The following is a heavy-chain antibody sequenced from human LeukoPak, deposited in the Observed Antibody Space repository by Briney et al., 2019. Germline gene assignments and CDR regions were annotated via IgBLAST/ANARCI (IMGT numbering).Heavy chain of an antibody. CDR1: GFTVSSNY. CDR3: ARDWPKGAFDI. J-gene: IGHJ3*02. Sequence: GGSLRLSCAASGFTVSSNYMSWVRQAPGKGLEWVSVIYSGGSTYYADSVKGRFTISRDNSKNTLYLQMNSLRAEDTAVYYCARDWPKGAFDIWGQGTMVTVSS. V-gene: IGHV3-53*01. CDR2: IYSGGST.